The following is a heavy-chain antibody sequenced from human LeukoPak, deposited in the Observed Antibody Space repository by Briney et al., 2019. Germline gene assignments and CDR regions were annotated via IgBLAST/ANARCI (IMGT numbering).Heavy chain of an antibody. Sequence: PGGSLRLSCAVSGFPFSIYEMNWVRQAPGKGLEWVSNIGSSGTTIYYADSVKGRFSISRDNAKNSLHLQMNSLRVEDTAVYYCALLAVASDYDYWGQGALVTVSS. V-gene: IGHV3-48*03. J-gene: IGHJ4*02. CDR2: IGSSGTTI. CDR1: GFPFSIYE. CDR3: ALLAVASDYDY. D-gene: IGHD6-19*01.